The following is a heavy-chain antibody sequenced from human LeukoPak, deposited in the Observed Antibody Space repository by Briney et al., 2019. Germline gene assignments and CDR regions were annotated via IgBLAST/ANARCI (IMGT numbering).Heavy chain of an antibody. V-gene: IGHV4-59*11. CDR1: GGSIDSHY. CDR2: ISYSGNT. D-gene: IGHD3-10*02. CDR3: ARGYSNPTTSYVRWLDP. J-gene: IGHJ5*02. Sequence: SETLSLTCTVSGGSIDSHYWHWIRQSPGMGLEWIGYISYSGNTRYNPSLESRVTTSVDKPKNQFSLKLMSVTAADTAVYYCARGYSNPTTSYVRWLDPWGQGTLVTVSS.